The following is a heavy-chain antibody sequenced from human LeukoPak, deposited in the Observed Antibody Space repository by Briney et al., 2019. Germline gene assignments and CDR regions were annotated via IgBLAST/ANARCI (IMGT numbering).Heavy chain of an antibody. V-gene: IGHV3-15*01. Sequence: GESLRLSCAASGFTLTNAWMSWVRQAPGKGLEWVGRIKSKIDGGTIDYAAPVKDRFTISRDESKNTLFLQMNSLKSEDTAVYYCATDRLFFQHWGQGTLVTVSS. CDR3: ATDRLFFQH. J-gene: IGHJ1*01. CDR1: GFTLTNAW. CDR2: IKSKIDGGTI.